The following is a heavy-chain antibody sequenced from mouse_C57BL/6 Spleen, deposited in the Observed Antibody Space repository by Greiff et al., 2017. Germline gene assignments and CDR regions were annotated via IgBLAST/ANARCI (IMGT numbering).Heavy chain of an antibody. CDR1: GFTFSSYA. Sequence: VMLVESGEGLVKPGGSLTLSCVASGFTFSSYAMSWVRQTPEKRLEWVAYISSGGDYSYYADTVKGRFTISRDNASNTLYLQMSSLKSEDTAMYYCTRGGDYGSSYWYFDVWGTGTTVTVSS. D-gene: IGHD1-1*01. CDR3: TRGGDYGSSYWYFDV. V-gene: IGHV5S21*01. CDR2: ISSGGDYS. J-gene: IGHJ1*03.